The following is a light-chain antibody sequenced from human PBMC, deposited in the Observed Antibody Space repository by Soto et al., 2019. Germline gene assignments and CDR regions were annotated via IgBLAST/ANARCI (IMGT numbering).Light chain of an antibody. V-gene: IGLV3-1*01. J-gene: IGLJ1*01. CDR2: QDT. Sequence: SYELTQPPSVSVSPGQTASITCSGDKLGDKYASWYQQKPGQSLVLVIYQDTKRPSGIPERFSGSNSGNTATLTISGTQAMDEADYYCQAWDSSTAVFGTGTKLTVL. CDR1: KLGDKY. CDR3: QAWDSSTAV.